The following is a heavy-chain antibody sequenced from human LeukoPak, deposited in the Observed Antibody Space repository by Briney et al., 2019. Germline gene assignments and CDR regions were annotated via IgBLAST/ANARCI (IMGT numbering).Heavy chain of an antibody. CDR2: IYYSGST. Sequence: SETLSLTCTVSGGSISSYYWSWIRQSPGKGLEWIGYIYYSGSTNYNPSLKSRFTISVDPSNNQFSLKLNSVTAADTAVYYCARLDRHDISGGYYFAYWGQGTLVTVSP. J-gene: IGHJ4*02. CDR3: ARLDRHDISGGYYFAY. V-gene: IGHV4-59*08. D-gene: IGHD3-22*01. CDR1: GGSISSYY.